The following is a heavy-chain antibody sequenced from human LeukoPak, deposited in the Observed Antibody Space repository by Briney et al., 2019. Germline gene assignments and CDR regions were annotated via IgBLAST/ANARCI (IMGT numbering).Heavy chain of an antibody. D-gene: IGHD5-12*01. V-gene: IGHV3-33*01. Sequence: GRSLRLSCAASGFTFSSYGMHWVRQAPGKGLEWVAVIWYDGSNKYYADSVKGRFTISRDNSKNTLYLQMNSLRAEDTAVYYCARGWLRYQGPFDYWGQGTLVTVSS. CDR1: GFTFSSYG. CDR3: ARGWLRYQGPFDY. CDR2: IWYDGSNK. J-gene: IGHJ4*02.